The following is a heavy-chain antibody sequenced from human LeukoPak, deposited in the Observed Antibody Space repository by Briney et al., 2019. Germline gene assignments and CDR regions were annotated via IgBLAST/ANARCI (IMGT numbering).Heavy chain of an antibody. CDR2: ISAYNGNT. Sequence: ASVKVSCKASGYTFTSYGISWVRQAPGQGLEWMGWISAYNGNTNYAQKLQGRVTMTTDTSTSTAYMELRSLRSDDTAVYYCARAVRGVVDILTGYPPNEVNWFDPWGQGTLVTVSS. CDR3: ARAVRGVVDILTGYPPNEVNWFDP. V-gene: IGHV1-18*01. D-gene: IGHD3-9*01. J-gene: IGHJ5*02. CDR1: GYTFTSYG.